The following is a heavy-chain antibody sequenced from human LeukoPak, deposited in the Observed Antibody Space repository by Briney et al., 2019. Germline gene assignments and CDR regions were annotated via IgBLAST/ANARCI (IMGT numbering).Heavy chain of an antibody. CDR2: IYYSGST. V-gene: IGHV4-61*05. Sequence: KPSETLSLTCTVSGGSISSSSYYWGWIRQPPGKGLEWIGYIYYSGSTNYNPSLKSRVTISVDTSKNQFSLKLSSVTAADTAVYYCARGSYRYDYWGQGTLVTVSS. CDR1: GGSISSSSYY. J-gene: IGHJ4*02. D-gene: IGHD3-16*02. CDR3: ARGSYRYDY.